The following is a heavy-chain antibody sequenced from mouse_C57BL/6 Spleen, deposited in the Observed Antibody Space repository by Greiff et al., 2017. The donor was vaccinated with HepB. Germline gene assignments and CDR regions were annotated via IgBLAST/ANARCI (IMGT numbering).Heavy chain of an antibody. V-gene: IGHV1-72*01. CDR2: IDPNSGGT. Sequence: VQLQQSGPELVKPGASVKISCKASGYSFTDYNMNWVKQRPGRGLEWIGRIDPNSGGTKNNEKFKSKATLTVDKPSSTAYMQLSSLTSEDSAVYYCARDGGRADYYYAMDYWGQGTSVTVSS. J-gene: IGHJ4*01. CDR3: ARDGGRADYYYAMDY. D-gene: IGHD1-1*01. CDR1: GYSFTDYN.